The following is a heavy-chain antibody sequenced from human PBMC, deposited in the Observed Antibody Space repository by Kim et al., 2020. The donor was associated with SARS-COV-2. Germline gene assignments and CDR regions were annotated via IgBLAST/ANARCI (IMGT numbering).Heavy chain of an antibody. J-gene: IGHJ6*02. D-gene: IGHD3-10*01. V-gene: IGHV3-30*18. Sequence: GGSLRLSCAASGFTFSSYGMHWVRQAPGKGLEWVAVISYDGSNKYYADSVKGRFTISRDNSKNTLYLKMNSLRAEDTAVYYCAKESGLGSYYAWTYYYYGMDVWGQGTTVTVSS. CDR1: GFTFSSYG. CDR3: AKESGLGSYYAWTYYYYGMDV. CDR2: ISYDGSNK.